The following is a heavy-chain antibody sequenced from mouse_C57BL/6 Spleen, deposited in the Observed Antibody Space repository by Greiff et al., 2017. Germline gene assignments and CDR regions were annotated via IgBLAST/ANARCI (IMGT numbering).Heavy chain of an antibody. V-gene: IGHV1-78*01. CDR3: ASERWLLHAMDY. Sequence: QVQLQQSDAELVKPGASVKISCKVSGYTFTDHTIHWMKQRPEQGLEWIGYIYSIDDSTKYNEKFKGKATLTADKSSSTAYMQLNSLTSEDSAVYVCASERWLLHAMDYWGQGTSVTVSS. J-gene: IGHJ4*01. D-gene: IGHD2-3*01. CDR2: IYSIDDST. CDR1: GYTFTDHT.